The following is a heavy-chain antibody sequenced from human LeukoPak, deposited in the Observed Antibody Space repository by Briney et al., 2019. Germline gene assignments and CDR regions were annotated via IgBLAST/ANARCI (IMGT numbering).Heavy chain of an antibody. J-gene: IGHJ6*04. Sequence: SETLSLTCAVYGGSFSGYYWSWIRQPPGKGLEWIGEINHSGSTNYNPPLKSRVTISVDTSKNQFSLKLSSVTAADTAVYYCAGSSIADVWGKGTTVTVSS. V-gene: IGHV4-34*01. D-gene: IGHD6-6*01. CDR2: INHSGST. CDR3: AGSSIADV. CDR1: GGSFSGYY.